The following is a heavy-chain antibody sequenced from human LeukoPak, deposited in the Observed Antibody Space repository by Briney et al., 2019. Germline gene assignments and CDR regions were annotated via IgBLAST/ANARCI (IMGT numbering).Heavy chain of an antibody. J-gene: IGHJ4*02. V-gene: IGHV3-33*01. Sequence: PGRSLRLPCAASGFTFSYFGLHWVRQAPGKGLEWVALIWYDGSNKYYADSVKGRFTISRDNSNNTLYLQMNSLRVEDTAVYYCARDRSDSFDSTGYFPEYYFDYWGQGTLVTVSS. D-gene: IGHD3-22*01. CDR2: IWYDGSNK. CDR3: ARDRSDSFDSTGYFPEYYFDY. CDR1: GFTFSYFG.